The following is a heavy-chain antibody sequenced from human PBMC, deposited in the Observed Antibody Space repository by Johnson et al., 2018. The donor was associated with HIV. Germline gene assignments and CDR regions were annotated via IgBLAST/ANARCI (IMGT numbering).Heavy chain of an antibody. V-gene: IGHV3-23*04. CDR1: GFTFSSYA. D-gene: IGHD6-13*01. Sequence: VQLVESGGGLVQPGGSLRLSCAASGFTFSSYAMSWVRQAPGKGLEWVSVISGSGGRTYYADSVKGRFTISRDNSKNTLYLQMNSLRAEDTAVYYCAKDRDSSSWYGYDAFDIWGQGTMVTVSS. J-gene: IGHJ3*02. CDR3: AKDRDSSSWYGYDAFDI. CDR2: ISGSGGRT.